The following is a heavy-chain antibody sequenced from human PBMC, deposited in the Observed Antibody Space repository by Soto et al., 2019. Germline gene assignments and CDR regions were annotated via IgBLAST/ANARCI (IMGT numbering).Heavy chain of an antibody. CDR1: GGTFSSYA. Sequence: QVQLVQSGAEVKKPGSSVKVSCKASGGTFSSYAISWVRQAPGQGLEWMGGIIPIFGTANYAQKFQGRVTISADESPSTAYMDPSSLRPEDTALYYCARDNKNYFDYSGQGTLFTVSS. J-gene: IGHJ4*02. V-gene: IGHV1-69*12. CDR3: ARDNKNYFDY. CDR2: IIPIFGTA.